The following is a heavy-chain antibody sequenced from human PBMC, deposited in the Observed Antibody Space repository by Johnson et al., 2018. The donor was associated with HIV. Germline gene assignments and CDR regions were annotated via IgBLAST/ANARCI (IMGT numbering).Heavy chain of an antibody. CDR2: ISYDGSNK. Sequence: QVQLVESGGGVVQPGRSLRLSCAASGFTFSSYAMHWVRQAPGKGLEWVAVISYDGSNKYYADSVKGRFTISRDNSKNTLYLQMNSLRAEDTAVYYCAKDYEWFGEFVDAFDLWGQGTMVAVSS. J-gene: IGHJ3*01. D-gene: IGHD3-10*01. CDR1: GFTFSSYA. V-gene: IGHV3-30*04. CDR3: AKDYEWFGEFVDAFDL.